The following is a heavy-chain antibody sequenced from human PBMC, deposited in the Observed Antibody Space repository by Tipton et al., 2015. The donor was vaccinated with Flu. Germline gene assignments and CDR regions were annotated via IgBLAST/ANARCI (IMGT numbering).Heavy chain of an antibody. CDR3: ARGSGSGPKGWFAP. D-gene: IGHD3-10*01. Sequence: LVKPTQTLSLTCVISGDSVSSNVATWNWIRQSPSRGLEWLGKTYQRSMWHHIYAVSLRGRITITPDTSKNQFSLQLNSVTPEDTAVYYCARGSGSGPKGWFAPWGQGTQVTVSA. CDR2: TYQRSMWHH. CDR1: GDSVSSNVAT. V-gene: IGHV6-1*01. J-gene: IGHJ5*02.